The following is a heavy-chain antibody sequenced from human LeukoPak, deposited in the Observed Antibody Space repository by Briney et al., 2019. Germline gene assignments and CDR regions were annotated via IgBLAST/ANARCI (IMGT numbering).Heavy chain of an antibody. CDR1: GFTFDDYG. CDR2: INWNGGST. V-gene: IGHV3-20*04. D-gene: IGHD3-9*01. Sequence: GGSLRLSCAASGFTFDDYGMGWVRQAPGKGLEWVSGINWNGGSTGYADSVKGRFTISRDNAKNSLYLQMNSLRAEDTALYYCARDRKYYDILTGYYTRDYYYYMDVWGKGTTVTVSS. CDR3: ARDRKYYDILTGYYTRDYYYYMDV. J-gene: IGHJ6*03.